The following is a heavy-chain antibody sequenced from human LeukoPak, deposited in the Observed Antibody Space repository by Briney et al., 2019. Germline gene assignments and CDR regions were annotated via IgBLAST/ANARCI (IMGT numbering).Heavy chain of an antibody. CDR3: ARRGFFMTDWYFDL. CDR2: IYPDDSNT. CDR1: GYSFTTHW. J-gene: IGHJ2*01. V-gene: IGHV5-51*01. D-gene: IGHD3-16*01. Sequence: GESLKISCKGSGYSFTTHWIGWVRQMPGKGLEWMGIIYPDDSNTRYSPSFQGQVTLSADKSINTAYLQWSSLRASDTAMYYCARRGFFMTDWYFDLWGRGTLVTVSS.